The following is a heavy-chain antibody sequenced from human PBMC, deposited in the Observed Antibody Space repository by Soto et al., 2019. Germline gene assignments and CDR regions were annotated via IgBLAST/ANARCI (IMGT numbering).Heavy chain of an antibody. CDR2: INHSGST. CDR1: GGSFSGYY. V-gene: IGHV4-34*01. CDR3: ARGGLGVVVPAAVYYYGMDV. Sequence: QVQLQQWGAGLLKPSETLSLTCAVYGGSFSGYYWSWIRQPPGKGLEWIGEINHSGSTNYNPSLKSLLTISVDTSKNQFSLKLSSVTAADTAVYYCARGGLGVVVPAAVYYYGMDVWGQGTTVTVSS. D-gene: IGHD2-2*01. J-gene: IGHJ6*02.